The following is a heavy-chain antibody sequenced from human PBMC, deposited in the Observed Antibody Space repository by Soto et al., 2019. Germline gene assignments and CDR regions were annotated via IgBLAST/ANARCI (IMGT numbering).Heavy chain of an antibody. J-gene: IGHJ5*02. Sequence: SETLSVTCGVSGDSISDSGFYWAWIRKPPGEGLEWIGSIYHTGNAYYNPSLKSRVTISVDTSKNQFSLKLTSVTAADAALYYCARDFFDSSDYTTNWFDPWGQGTLVTVSS. D-gene: IGHD3-22*01. CDR2: IYHTGNA. CDR1: GDSISDSGFY. V-gene: IGHV4-39*01. CDR3: ARDFFDSSDYTTNWFDP.